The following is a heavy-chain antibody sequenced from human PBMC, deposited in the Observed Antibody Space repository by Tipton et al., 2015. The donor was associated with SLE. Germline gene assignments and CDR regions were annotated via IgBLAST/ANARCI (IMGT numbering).Heavy chain of an antibody. V-gene: IGHV4-39*01. CDR3: ARYKAATMRDD. CDR1: GGSISSVSYY. D-gene: IGHD2-15*01. Sequence: TLSLTCTVSGGSISSVSYYWGWIRQPPGKGLEWIGTINTNYNPSLKSRVSISADTSKNQFSLKLSSVTAADTAVYYCARYKAATMRDDWGQGALVTVSS. J-gene: IGHJ4*02. CDR2: INT.